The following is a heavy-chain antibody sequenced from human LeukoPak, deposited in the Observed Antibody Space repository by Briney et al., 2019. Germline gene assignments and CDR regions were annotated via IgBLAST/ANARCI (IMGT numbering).Heavy chain of an antibody. J-gene: IGHJ6*02. V-gene: IGHV3-33*01. Sequence: PGRSLRLSCAASGFTFSSYGMHWVRQAPGKGLEWVAVIWYDGSNKYYADSVKGRFTISRDNSKNTLYLQMNSLRAEDTAVYYCARRILRYFDWLPSLVSDYYGMDVWGQGTTVTVSS. D-gene: IGHD3-9*01. CDR2: IWYDGSNK. CDR3: ARRILRYFDWLPSLVSDYYGMDV. CDR1: GFTFSSYG.